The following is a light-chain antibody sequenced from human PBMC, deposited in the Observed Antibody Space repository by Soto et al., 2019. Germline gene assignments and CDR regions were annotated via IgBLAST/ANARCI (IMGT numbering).Light chain of an antibody. CDR1: LPISNY. J-gene: IGKJ4*01. Sequence: EIQITQCPSPMCASVGDIFAITGRASLPISNYLAWYQQKPGKIPNLLIYAASTLQAGVPSRFSGSGSGTDFTLTISSLQPEDVAAYYCQKYNSDPLTFGGGTKVDIK. CDR2: AAS. V-gene: IGKV1-27*01. CDR3: QKYNSDPLT.